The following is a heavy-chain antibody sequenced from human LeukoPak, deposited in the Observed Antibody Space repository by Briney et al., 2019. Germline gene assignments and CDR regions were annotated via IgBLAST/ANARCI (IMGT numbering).Heavy chain of an antibody. V-gene: IGHV3-21*01. Sequence: GGSLRLSCAASGFTFNNYSMNWVRQAPGKGLEWVSSISGTRSYIYYADSVKGRFTISRDNAKNSLYLQMNSLRAEDTAVYYCAGDVLLWFGDLHAMDVWGKGTTVTVSS. CDR3: AGDVLLWFGDLHAMDV. CDR1: GFTFNNYS. D-gene: IGHD3-10*01. CDR2: ISGTRSYI. J-gene: IGHJ6*03.